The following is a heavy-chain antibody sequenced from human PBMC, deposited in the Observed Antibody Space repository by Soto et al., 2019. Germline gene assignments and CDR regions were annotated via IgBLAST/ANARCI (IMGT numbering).Heavy chain of an antibody. CDR3: ARGGRITIFGVVIRDYFDY. V-gene: IGHV4-30-2*01. D-gene: IGHD3-3*01. J-gene: IGHJ4*02. CDR1: GDSISSGGYS. CDR2: IYHSGST. Sequence: SETLSLTCAVSGDSISSGGYSWSWIRQPPGKGLEWIGYIYHSGSTYYNPSLKSRVTISVDRSKNQFSLKLSSVTAADTAVYYCARGGRITIFGVVIRDYFDYWGQGTLVTVSS.